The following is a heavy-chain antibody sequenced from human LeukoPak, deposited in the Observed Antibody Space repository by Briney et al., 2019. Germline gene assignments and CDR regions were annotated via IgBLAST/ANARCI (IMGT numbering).Heavy chain of an antibody. CDR1: GGSITNGSYY. D-gene: IGHD3-3*01. V-gene: IGHV4-61*02. J-gene: IGHJ5*02. CDR3: ARDTRHWFDP. CDR2: IYTSGSA. Sequence: SETLSLTCNVSGGSITNGSYYWNWIRQPAGKGLEWIGRIYTSGSANYSPSLQRRITISLDTSKNQFSLKLSSVTAADTAVYYCARDTRHWFDPWGQGTLVTVSS.